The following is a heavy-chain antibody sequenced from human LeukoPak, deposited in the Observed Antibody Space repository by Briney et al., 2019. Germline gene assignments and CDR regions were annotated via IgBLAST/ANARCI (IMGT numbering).Heavy chain of an antibody. CDR2: IYYNGNT. CDR1: DDSFNNYY. V-gene: IGHV4-59*12. D-gene: IGHD3-16*01. Sequence: SETLSLTCTVSDDSFNNYYWSWIQQPPGKGLEWIGYIYYNGNTNYNPSLKSRVTISVDTSKNQFSLKLSSVTAADTAVYFCARDGGDYWGQGTLVTVSS. CDR3: ARDGGDY. J-gene: IGHJ4*02.